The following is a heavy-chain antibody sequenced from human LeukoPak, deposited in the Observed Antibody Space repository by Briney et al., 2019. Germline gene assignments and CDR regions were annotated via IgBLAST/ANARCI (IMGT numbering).Heavy chain of an antibody. J-gene: IGHJ1*01. D-gene: IGHD3-22*01. CDR2: INHSGST. Sequence: PSETLSLTCAVYGGSFSGYYWSWIRQPPGKGLEWIGEINHSGSTNYNPSLKSRVTISVDTSKNQFSLKLSSVTAAGTAVYYCASGNYYDSSRTSEYFQHWGQGTLVTVSS. CDR1: GGSFSGYY. CDR3: ASGNYYDSSRTSEYFQH. V-gene: IGHV4-34*01.